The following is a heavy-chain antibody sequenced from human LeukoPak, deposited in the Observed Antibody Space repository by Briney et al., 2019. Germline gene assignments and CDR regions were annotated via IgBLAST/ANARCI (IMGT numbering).Heavy chain of an antibody. CDR2: IYGGDST. J-gene: IGHJ4*02. V-gene: IGHV3-66*01. CDR3: ARDGESRSLWH. D-gene: IGHD3-10*01. CDR1: GFTVSSNY. Sequence: GGSLRLSCAASGFTVSSNYMSWVLQPPGKGLEWVSVIYGGDSTYYADSVKGRFTISRDNSKNTLYLQMNSLRAEDTAVYYCARDGESRSLWHWGQGTLVTVSS.